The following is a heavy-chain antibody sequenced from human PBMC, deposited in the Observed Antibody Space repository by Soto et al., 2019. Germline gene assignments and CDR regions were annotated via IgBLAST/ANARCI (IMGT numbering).Heavy chain of an antibody. CDR2: ISAYNGNT. V-gene: IGHV1-18*01. CDR1: GYTFTSYG. J-gene: IGHJ5*02. D-gene: IGHD3-10*01. Sequence: ASVKVSCKASGYTFTSYGISWVRQAPGQGLEWMGWISAYNGNTNYAQKLQGRVTMTTDTSTSTAYMELRSLRSDDTAVYYCARVELLWFGELFNWFDPWGQGTLVTVSS. CDR3: ARVELLWFGELFNWFDP.